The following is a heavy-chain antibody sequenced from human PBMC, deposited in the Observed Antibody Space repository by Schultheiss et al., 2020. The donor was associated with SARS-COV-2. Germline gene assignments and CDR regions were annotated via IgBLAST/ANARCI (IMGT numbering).Heavy chain of an antibody. CDR3: AKADDSARGAFDI. CDR1: GGSIRSSSYY. D-gene: IGHD6-6*01. V-gene: IGHV4-61*05. CDR2: IYYSGST. Sequence: SQTLSLTCTVSGGSIRSSSYYWGWILQPAGKGLEWIGYIYYSGSTNYNPSLKSRVTISVDTSKNQFSLKLSSVTAADTAVYYCAKADDSARGAFDIWGQGTMVTVSS. J-gene: IGHJ3*02.